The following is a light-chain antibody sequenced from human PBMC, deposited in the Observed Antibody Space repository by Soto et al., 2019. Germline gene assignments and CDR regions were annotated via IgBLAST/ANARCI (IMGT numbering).Light chain of an antibody. V-gene: IGLV1-51*01. CDR3: GTWDSSLGGV. Sequence: QSVLTQPPSVSAAPGQKVTISCSGSSSNIGNNYVSWYQQLPGTAPKLLIYDNNKRPSGIPDRFSGSKSGTSATLGITGLQTGDEADYYCGTWDSSLGGVFGGGTKSPS. CDR2: DNN. J-gene: IGLJ2*01. CDR1: SSNIGNNY.